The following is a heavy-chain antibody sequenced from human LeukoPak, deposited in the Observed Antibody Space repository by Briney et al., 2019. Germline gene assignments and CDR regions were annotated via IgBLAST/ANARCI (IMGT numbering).Heavy chain of an antibody. CDR1: GFTFSSYW. D-gene: IGHD6-19*01. Sequence: GGSLRLSCAASGFTFSSYWMSWVRQAPGKGLEWVANIKQDGSEKYYVDSVKGRFTISRDNAKNSLYLQINSLRAEDTAVYYCARVEGGWYGYSLVDYWGQGTLVTVSS. CDR2: IKQDGSEK. CDR3: ARVEGGWYGYSLVDY. J-gene: IGHJ4*02. V-gene: IGHV3-7*01.